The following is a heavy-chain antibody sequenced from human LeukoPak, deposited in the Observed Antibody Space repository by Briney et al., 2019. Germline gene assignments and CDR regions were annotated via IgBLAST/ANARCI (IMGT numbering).Heavy chain of an antibody. J-gene: IGHJ5*02. CDR2: INGDASNT. CDR3: ARAMPHDNWFDP. D-gene: IGHD2-2*01. CDR1: GLTFNSYW. V-gene: IGHV3-74*03. Sequence: QAGGSLRLSCAASGLTFNSYWMHWVRQVAGKGLVWVARINGDASNTTYADSVKGRFTISRDNAKNTLYLQMNSLRVDDTAVYYCARAMPHDNWFDPWGQGRLVTVSS.